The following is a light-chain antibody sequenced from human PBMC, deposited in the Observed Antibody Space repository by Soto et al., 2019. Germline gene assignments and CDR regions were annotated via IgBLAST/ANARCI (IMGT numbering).Light chain of an antibody. V-gene: IGKV3-11*01. CDR1: QSVSSY. CDR2: HAS. J-gene: IGKJ4*01. Sequence: EIVLTQSPATLSLSPGERATLSCRASQSVSSYLAWYQQKPGQPPRLLIYHASNRVTGIPVRFSGSGSGTDFTLTISSLEPEDFAVYYCQQRSNWPLTFGGGPKVEVK. CDR3: QQRSNWPLT.